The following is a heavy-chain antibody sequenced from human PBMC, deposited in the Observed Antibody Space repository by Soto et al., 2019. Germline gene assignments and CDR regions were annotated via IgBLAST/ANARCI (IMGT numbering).Heavy chain of an antibody. Sequence: GGSLRLSCAASGFTFSTCAMTWVRQAPWKGLEWVLCISGSGDTTYYADSVKGRFTISRDTSKNTVYLQMNSLRADDTAVYYCAKGHPGGSCYSGLDCWGQGTLVTVSS. D-gene: IGHD2-15*01. CDR1: GFTFSTCA. J-gene: IGHJ4*02. V-gene: IGHV3-23*01. CDR2: ISGSGDTT. CDR3: AKGHPGGSCYSGLDC.